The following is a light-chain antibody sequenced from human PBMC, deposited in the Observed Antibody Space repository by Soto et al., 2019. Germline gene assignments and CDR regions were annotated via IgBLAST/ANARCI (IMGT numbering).Light chain of an antibody. CDR2: EVT. V-gene: IGLV2-8*01. CDR1: SSDVGGYNF. J-gene: IGLJ3*02. Sequence: QSALTQPPSASGSPGQSVTISCTGTSSDVGGYNFVSWYQQHPGKAPKFMIYEVTKRPSGVPDRFSGSKSGNTASLTVSGLQAEDDDDYYWCSYAGGIKSVFGGGTKLTVL. CDR3: CSYAGGIKSV.